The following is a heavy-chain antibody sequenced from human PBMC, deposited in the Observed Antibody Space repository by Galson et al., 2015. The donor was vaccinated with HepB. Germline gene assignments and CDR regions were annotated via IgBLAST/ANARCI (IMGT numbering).Heavy chain of an antibody. CDR3: ARESSGWYYFDY. V-gene: IGHV3-21*01. CDR1: GFTFSSYS. J-gene: IGHJ4*02. CDR2: ISSSSSYI. Sequence: SLRLSCAASGFTFSSYSMNWVRQAPGKGLEWVSSISSSSSYIYYADSVKGRFTISRGNAKNSLYLQMNSLRAEDTAVYYCARESSGWYYFDYWGQGTLVTVSS. D-gene: IGHD6-19*01.